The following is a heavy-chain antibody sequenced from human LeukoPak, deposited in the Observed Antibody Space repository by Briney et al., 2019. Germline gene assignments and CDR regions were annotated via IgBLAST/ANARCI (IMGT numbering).Heavy chain of an antibody. CDR3: ARRGQVPGSENDAFDI. CDR1: GYTFTGYY. D-gene: IGHD2-2*01. Sequence: ASVKVSCKASGYTFTGYYMHWVRQAPGQGLEWMGWINPNSGGTNYAQKFQGRVNMTRDTSISTAYMELSRLRSDDTAVYYCARRGQVPGSENDAFDIWGQGTMVTVSS. V-gene: IGHV1-2*02. J-gene: IGHJ3*02. CDR2: INPNSGGT.